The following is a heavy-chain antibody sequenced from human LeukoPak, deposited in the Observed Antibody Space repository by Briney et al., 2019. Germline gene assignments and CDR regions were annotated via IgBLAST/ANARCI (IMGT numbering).Heavy chain of an antibody. CDR3: ARKGEMIGTPLDY. J-gene: IGHJ4*02. Sequence: PGGSLRLSCAASGFTFSSYAMSWVRQAPGKGLEWVSAISGSGGSTYYADSVKGRFTISRDNSKNTLYLQMNSLRAEDTAVYYCARKGEMIGTPLDYWGQGTLVTVSS. CDR1: GFTFSSYA. CDR2: ISGSGGST. V-gene: IGHV3-23*01. D-gene: IGHD3-16*01.